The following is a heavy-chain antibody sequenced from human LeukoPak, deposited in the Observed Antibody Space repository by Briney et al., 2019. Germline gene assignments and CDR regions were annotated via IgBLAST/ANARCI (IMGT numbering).Heavy chain of an antibody. Sequence: PGGSLRLSCAASGFTVSSNYMSWVRQAPGKGLEWVSVIYSGGSTYYADSVKGRFTISRDNSKNTLYLQMNSLRAEDTAVYYCAKTSDYYFSFDSWGQGTLVTVSS. J-gene: IGHJ4*02. CDR1: GFTVSSNY. CDR2: IYSGGST. CDR3: AKTSDYYFSFDS. V-gene: IGHV3-53*01. D-gene: IGHD3-22*01.